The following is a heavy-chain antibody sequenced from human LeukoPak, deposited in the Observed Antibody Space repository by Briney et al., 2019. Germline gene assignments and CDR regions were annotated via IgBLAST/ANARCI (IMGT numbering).Heavy chain of an antibody. J-gene: IGHJ3*02. D-gene: IGHD3-10*01. V-gene: IGHV3-74*01. CDR1: GFTFINYW. CDR2: INSDGSRT. Sequence: GGSLRLSCAASGFTFINYWMHWVRQAPGKGLVWVSRINSDGSRTTYADSVKGRFTISRDNAKNTLYLQMNSLRAEDTAVYYCARDREGDGFDIWGQGTMVTVSS. CDR3: ARDREGDGFDI.